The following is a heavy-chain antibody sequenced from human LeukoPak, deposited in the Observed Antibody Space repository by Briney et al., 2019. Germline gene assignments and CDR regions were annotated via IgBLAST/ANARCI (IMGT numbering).Heavy chain of an antibody. CDR1: GYTFTGYY. J-gene: IGHJ4*02. CDR3: ARDGPRSGYYNGDFDY. CDR2: INPNSGGT. D-gene: IGHD3-22*01. Sequence: ASVKVSCKASGYTFTGYYMHWVRQAPGQGLEWMGWINPNSGGTNYAQKFQGRVTMTRDKSISTAYMELSRLRSDDTAVYYCARDGPRSGYYNGDFDYWGLGTLVTVSS. V-gene: IGHV1-2*02.